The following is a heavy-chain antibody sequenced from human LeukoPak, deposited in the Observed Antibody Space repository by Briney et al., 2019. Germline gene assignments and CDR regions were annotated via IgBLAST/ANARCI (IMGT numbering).Heavy chain of an antibody. CDR3: AKLTTS. D-gene: IGHD4-11*01. CDR1: GFTFSNYP. CDR2: TVGGGDGT. J-gene: IGHJ4*02. Sequence: GGSLRLSCVVSGFTFSNYPMSWVRQAPGKGLEWVAVTVGGGDGTYYADSVKGRFTISRDNSNNTLYLQMNSLRAEDTAVYYCAKLTTSWGQGTLVTVSS. V-gene: IGHV3-23*01.